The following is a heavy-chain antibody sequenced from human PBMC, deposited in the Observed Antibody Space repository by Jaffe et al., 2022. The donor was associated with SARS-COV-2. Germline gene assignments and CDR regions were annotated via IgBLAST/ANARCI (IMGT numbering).Heavy chain of an antibody. D-gene: IGHD3-22*01. CDR2: INHSGST. J-gene: IGHJ3*02. Sequence: QVQLQQWGAGLLKPSETLSLTCAVYGGSFSGYYWSWIRQPPGKGLEWIGEINHSGSTNYNPSLKSRVTISVDTSKNQFSLKLSSVTAADTAVYYCARLELDHSRDSSALDAFDIWGQGTMVTVSS. V-gene: IGHV4-34*01. CDR1: GGSFSGYY. CDR3: ARLELDHSRDSSALDAFDI.